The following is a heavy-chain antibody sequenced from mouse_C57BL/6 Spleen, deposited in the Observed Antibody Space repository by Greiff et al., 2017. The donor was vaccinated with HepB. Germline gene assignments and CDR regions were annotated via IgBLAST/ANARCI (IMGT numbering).Heavy chain of an antibody. CDR1: GYTFTSYW. Sequence: QVQLKQPGAELVRPGSSVKLSCKASGYTFTSYWMDWVKQRPGQGLEWIGNIYPSDSETHYNQKFKDKATLTVDKSSSTAYMQLSSLTSEDSAVYYCAREELGAGFAYWGQGTLVTVSA. CDR3: AREELGAGFAY. V-gene: IGHV1-61*01. J-gene: IGHJ3*01. D-gene: IGHD4-1*01. CDR2: IYPSDSET.